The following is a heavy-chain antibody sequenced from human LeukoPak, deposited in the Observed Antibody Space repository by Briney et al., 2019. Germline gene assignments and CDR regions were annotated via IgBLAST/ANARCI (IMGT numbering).Heavy chain of an antibody. D-gene: IGHD3-3*01. Sequence: SETLSLTCTVSGGSTSSGNYYWGWIRQPPGKGLEWIGGIYYSGNTYYNPSLKSRVTISVDTYKNQFSLKLSSVTAADTAVYYCARLGAGPTYYDFWSGYSSFYFDYWGQGTLVTVSS. CDR3: ARLGAGPTYYDFWSGYSSFYFDY. CDR1: GGSTSSGNYY. V-gene: IGHV4-39*01. CDR2: IYYSGNT. J-gene: IGHJ4*02.